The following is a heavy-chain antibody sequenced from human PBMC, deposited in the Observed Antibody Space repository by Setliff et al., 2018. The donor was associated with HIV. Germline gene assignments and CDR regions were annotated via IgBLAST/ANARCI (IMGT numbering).Heavy chain of an antibody. CDR3: ARHRHEYMSASVTGAY. CDR2: IYPGDSDT. Sequence: PGESLKNSCKGSGYSFTSYWIGWVRQMPGKGLEWMGIIYPGDSDTRYSPSFQGQVTISADKSISTAYLQWSSLKASDTAIYYCARHRHEYMSASVTGAYWGQGTLVTVSS. CDR1: GYSFTSYW. D-gene: IGHD6-13*01. J-gene: IGHJ4*02. V-gene: IGHV5-51*01.